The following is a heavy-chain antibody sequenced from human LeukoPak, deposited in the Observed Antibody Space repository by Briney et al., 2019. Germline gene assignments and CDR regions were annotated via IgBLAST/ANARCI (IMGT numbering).Heavy chain of an antibody. Sequence: GGSLRLSCAAPGFTFSSYWMNWARQAPGKGLEWVASINHNGNVNYYVDSVKGRFTVSRDNAKDSLYLQMNSLRAEDTAVYYCARALTTLTYEGYWGQGTLVTVSS. J-gene: IGHJ4*02. CDR3: ARALTTLTYEGY. D-gene: IGHD1-1*01. V-gene: IGHV3-7*01. CDR1: GFTFSSYW. CDR2: INHNGNVN.